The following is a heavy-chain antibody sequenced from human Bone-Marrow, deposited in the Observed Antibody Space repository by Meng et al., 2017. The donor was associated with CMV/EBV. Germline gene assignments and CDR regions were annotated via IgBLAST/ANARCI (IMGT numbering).Heavy chain of an antibody. D-gene: IGHD3-22*01. Sequence: LSLTCAASGFTFSSYAMSWVRQAPGKGLEWVSAISGSGGSTYYADSVKGRFTISRDNSKNTLYLQMNSLRAEDTAVYYCAKGHPYYYDSSGLAYWGPGTLVTGSS. CDR3: AKGHPYYYDSSGLAY. CDR2: ISGSGGST. CDR1: GFTFSSYA. J-gene: IGHJ4*02. V-gene: IGHV3-23*01.